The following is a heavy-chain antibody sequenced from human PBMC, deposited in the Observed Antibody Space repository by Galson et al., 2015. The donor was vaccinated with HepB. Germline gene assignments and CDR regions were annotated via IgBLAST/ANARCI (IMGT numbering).Heavy chain of an antibody. CDR3: ARPPSCSSTTCSGPFHI. V-gene: IGHV4-34*01. D-gene: IGHD2-2*01. CDR1: GGSFSGYY. J-gene: IGHJ3*02. CDR2: INQSGST. Sequence: SETLSLTCAVYGGSFSGYYRSWIRQPPGKGLEWIGEINQSGSTSYNPSLKSRVTISVDTSKNQFSLRLRSVTAADTAVYFCARPPSCSSTTCSGPFHIWGQGTAVTVSS.